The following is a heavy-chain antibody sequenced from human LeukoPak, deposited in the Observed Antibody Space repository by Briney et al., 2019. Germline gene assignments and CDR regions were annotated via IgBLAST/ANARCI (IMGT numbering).Heavy chain of an antibody. V-gene: IGHV4-34*01. D-gene: IGHD2-2*01. CDR1: GGSFSGYY. J-gene: IGHJ5*02. CDR3: ARAGLVVPAAIWFDP. CDR2: INHSGST. Sequence: SETLSLTCAVYGGSFSGYYWSWIRQPPGKGLEWIGEINHSGSTNYNPSLKSRVTISVDRSKNQFSLKLSSVTAADTAVYYCARAGLVVPAAIWFDPWGQGTLVTVSS.